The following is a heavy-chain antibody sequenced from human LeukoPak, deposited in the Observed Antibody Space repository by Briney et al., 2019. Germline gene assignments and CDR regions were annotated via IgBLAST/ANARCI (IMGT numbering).Heavy chain of an antibody. V-gene: IGHV3-21*01. J-gene: IGHJ3*02. Sequence: PGGSLRFSCAASGFTFSSYSMNWVRQAPGKGLEWVSSISSSSSYIYYADSVKGRFAVSRDNAKNSLYLQMNSLRAEDTAMYYCARVGDGYKNDAFDIWGQGTMVTVSS. CDR2: ISSSSSYI. CDR1: GFTFSSYS. CDR3: ARVGDGYKNDAFDI. D-gene: IGHD5-24*01.